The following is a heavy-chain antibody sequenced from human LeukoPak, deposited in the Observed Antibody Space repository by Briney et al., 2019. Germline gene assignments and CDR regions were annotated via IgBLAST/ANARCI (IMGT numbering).Heavy chain of an antibody. Sequence: PGGSLRLSCAASGFAFSDYYMSWIRQTPGKGLEWISYIGSGGSTISYADSVKGRFTISRDNTNNSLHLHMSSLTVEDTAVYYCARGDFGDFDDKSHDFWGQGTLVTVSS. CDR2: IGSGGSTI. CDR1: GFAFSDYY. V-gene: IGHV3-11*01. J-gene: IGHJ4*02. D-gene: IGHD4-17*01. CDR3: ARGDFGDFDDKSHDF.